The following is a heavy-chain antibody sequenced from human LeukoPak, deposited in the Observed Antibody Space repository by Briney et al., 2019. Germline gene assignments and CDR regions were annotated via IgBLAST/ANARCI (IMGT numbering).Heavy chain of an antibody. V-gene: IGHV3-23*01. CDR2: ISGSGGST. J-gene: IGHJ3*02. CDR1: GFTFSSYA. D-gene: IGHD4-23*01. Sequence: PGGSLRLSSAPSGFTFSSYAMSSVRQAPGKGLEWVSAISGSGGSTYYADSVKGRFTISRDNSKNTLYLQMNSLRAEDTAVYYCAKDRTTVVTPNAFDISGQGTMVTVSS. CDR3: AKDRTTVVTPNAFDI.